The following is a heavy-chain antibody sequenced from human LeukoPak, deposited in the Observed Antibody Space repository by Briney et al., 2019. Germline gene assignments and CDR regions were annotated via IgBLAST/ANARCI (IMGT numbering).Heavy chain of an antibody. V-gene: IGHV3-21*01. D-gene: IGHD3-22*01. J-gene: IGHJ4*02. CDR3: AREIPYYYDSSGYWDY. CDR1: GFTFSSYS. CDR2: ISSSSSYI. Sequence: GGSLRLSCAASGFTFSSYSMNWVRQAPGKGLEWVSSISSSSSYIYYADSVKGRFTISRDNAKDSLYLQMNSLRAEDTAVYYCAREIPYYYDSSGYWDYWGQGTLVTVSS.